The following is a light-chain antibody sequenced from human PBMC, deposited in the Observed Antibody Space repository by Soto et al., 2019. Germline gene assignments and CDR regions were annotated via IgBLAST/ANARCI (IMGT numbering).Light chain of an antibody. V-gene: IGLV2-23*01. J-gene: IGLJ2*01. Sequence: QSVLTQPASVPGSPGQSITISCTGTSSDVGGYNLVSWYQQHPGKTPKLMIYEGSKRPSGVSNRFSGSKSGNTASLTISGLQAEDEADYYCCSYAGSSTLLFGGGTKLTVL. CDR3: CSYAGSSTLL. CDR1: SSDVGGYNL. CDR2: EGS.